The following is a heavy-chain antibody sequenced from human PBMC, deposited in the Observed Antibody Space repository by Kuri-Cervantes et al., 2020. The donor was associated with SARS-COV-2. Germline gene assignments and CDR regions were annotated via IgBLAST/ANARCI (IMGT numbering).Heavy chain of an antibody. V-gene: IGHV7-4-1*02. Sequence: ASVKVSCKASGYTFSNNAINWVRQAPGQGLQWVGGINTVTGNPTYAQGFAGRFVISLDTSVSTAYLQISSLKAEDTAVYYCARVGVYGSGSYYYDAFDIWGQGTMVTVSS. D-gene: IGHD3-10*01. CDR2: INTVTGNP. J-gene: IGHJ3*02. CDR3: ARVGVYGSGSYYYDAFDI. CDR1: GYTFSNNA.